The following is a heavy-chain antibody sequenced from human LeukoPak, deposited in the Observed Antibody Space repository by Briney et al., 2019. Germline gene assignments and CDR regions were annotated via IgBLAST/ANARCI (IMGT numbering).Heavy chain of an antibody. J-gene: IGHJ5*02. Sequence: ASVKISCKASGYTFTGYYLHWVRQAPGQGLEWMGWVSPYSGGTKYAQKFQGRVTMTRDTSISTAYMELTRLRSDDTAVYYCARDRVGATIVLGHFDPWGQGTLVTIFS. D-gene: IGHD1-26*01. CDR2: VSPYSGGT. V-gene: IGHV1-2*02. CDR1: GYTFTGYY. CDR3: ARDRVGATIVLGHFDP.